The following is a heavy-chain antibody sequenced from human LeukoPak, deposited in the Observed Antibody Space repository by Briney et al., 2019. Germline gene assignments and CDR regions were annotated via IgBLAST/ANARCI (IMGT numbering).Heavy chain of an antibody. CDR2: IYYSGST. V-gene: IGHV4-59*12. J-gene: IGHJ2*01. CDR3: ARGYVEMATRRGWYFDL. Sequence: SETLSLTCTVSGGSISSYYWSWIRQPPGKGLEWIGYIYYSGSTNYNPSLKSRVTISVDTSKNQFSLKLSSVTAADTAVYYCARGYVEMATRRGWYFDLWGRGTLVTVSS. CDR1: GGSISSYY. D-gene: IGHD5-24*01.